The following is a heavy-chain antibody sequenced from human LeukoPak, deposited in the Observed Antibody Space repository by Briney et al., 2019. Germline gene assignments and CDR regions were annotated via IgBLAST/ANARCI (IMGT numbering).Heavy chain of an antibody. CDR1: GFTFSNHW. D-gene: IGHD3-10*01. Sequence: GSLRLSCVASGFTFSNHWVSWVRQAPGKGLEWVANIKVDGSERYYGVSAKGRFTISRDNSKNALFVQMNNLQAEDTAVYYCARERTTFGSRGFVFDSWGQGTMVAVSS. V-gene: IGHV3-7*01. CDR3: ARERTTFGSRGFVFDS. J-gene: IGHJ3*02. CDR2: IKVDGSER.